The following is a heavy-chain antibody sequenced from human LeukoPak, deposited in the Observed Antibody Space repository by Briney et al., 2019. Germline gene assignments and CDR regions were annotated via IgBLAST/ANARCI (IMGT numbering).Heavy chain of an antibody. Sequence: PGGSLRLSCVTSGFTFSGSAIHWVRQASGKGLEWVGRIRSKANSYATTDVASVRGRFSISRDDSKNTAYLQMNSLKTEDTAVYYCTRPSYDSSVSGVVYWGQGTLVTVSS. D-gene: IGHD3-22*01. J-gene: IGHJ4*02. CDR1: GFTFSGSA. CDR2: IRSKANSYAT. CDR3: TRPSYDSSVSGVVY. V-gene: IGHV3-73*01.